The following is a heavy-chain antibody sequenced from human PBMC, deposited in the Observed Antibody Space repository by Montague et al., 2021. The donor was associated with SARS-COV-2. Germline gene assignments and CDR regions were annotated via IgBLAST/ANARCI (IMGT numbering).Heavy chain of an antibody. J-gene: IGHJ4*02. CDR2: LSGSGGDT. CDR3: AKEGSYDSGWYGEFDY. CDR1: GFTFSTYA. D-gene: IGHD6-19*01. V-gene: IGHV3-23*01. Sequence: SLRLCCAASGFTFSTYAMTWVRQTPGKGLEWVSALSGSGGDTYYADSVKGRFTISRDNSENTLYLQMNSLRAEDTALYYCAKEGSYDSGWYGEFDYWGQGTLVTVSS.